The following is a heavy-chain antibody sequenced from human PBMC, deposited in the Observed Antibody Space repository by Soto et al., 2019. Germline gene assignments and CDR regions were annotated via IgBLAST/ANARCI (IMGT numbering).Heavy chain of an antibody. CDR1: GGSISSSSYY. J-gene: IGHJ5*02. Sequence: SETLSLTCTVSGGSISSSSYYWGWIRQPPGKGLEWIGSIYYSGSTYYNPSLKSRVTISVDTSKNQFSLKLSSVTAADTAVYYCARQSPGQMTTVVNNWFDPWGQGTLVTVSS. V-gene: IGHV4-39*01. CDR3: ARQSPGQMTTVVNNWFDP. D-gene: IGHD4-17*01. CDR2: IYYSGST.